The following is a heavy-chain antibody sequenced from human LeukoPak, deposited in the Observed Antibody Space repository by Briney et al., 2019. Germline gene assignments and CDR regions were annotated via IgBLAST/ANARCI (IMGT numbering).Heavy chain of an antibody. CDR3: ATVTRSYCSGGSCYSYYYGMDV. D-gene: IGHD2-15*01. CDR1: GYTLTELS. V-gene: IGHV1-24*01. Sequence: ASVNVSCKVSGYTLTELSMHWVRQAPGKGLEWMGGFDPEDGETIYAQKFQGRVTMTEDTSTDTAYMELSSLRSEDTAVYYCATVTRSYCSGGSCYSYYYGMDVWGQGTTVTVSS. J-gene: IGHJ6*02. CDR2: FDPEDGET.